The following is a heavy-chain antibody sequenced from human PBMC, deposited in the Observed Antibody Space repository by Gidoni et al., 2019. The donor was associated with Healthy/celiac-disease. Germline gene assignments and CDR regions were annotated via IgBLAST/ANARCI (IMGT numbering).Heavy chain of an antibody. D-gene: IGHD3-22*01. CDR2: INPSGGST. CDR1: GYTFTSYY. Sequence: PGASVKVSCKASGYTFTSYYMHWVRQAPGQGLEWMGIINPSGGSTSYAQKFQGRVTMTRDTSTSTVYMELSSLRSEDTAVYYCARTYYYDSSGYYPPFDYWGQGTLVTVSS. CDR3: ARTYYYDSSGYYPPFDY. V-gene: IGHV1-46*01. J-gene: IGHJ4*02.